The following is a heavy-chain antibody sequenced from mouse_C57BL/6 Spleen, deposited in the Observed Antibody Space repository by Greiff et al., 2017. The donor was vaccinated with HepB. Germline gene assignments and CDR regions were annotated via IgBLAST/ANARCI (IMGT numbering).Heavy chain of an antibody. Sequence: QVQLQQSGAELVKPGASVKISCKASGYTFTDYYITWVKQRPGPGLEWIGKIGPGSGSTYYNEQFKGKATLTADKSSSTAYMQLSSLTSEDSAVYFCARSERDWDVFAYWGQGTLVTVSA. D-gene: IGHD4-1*01. CDR2: IGPGSGST. CDR1: GYTFTDYY. V-gene: IGHV1-77*01. CDR3: ARSERDWDVFAY. J-gene: IGHJ3*01.